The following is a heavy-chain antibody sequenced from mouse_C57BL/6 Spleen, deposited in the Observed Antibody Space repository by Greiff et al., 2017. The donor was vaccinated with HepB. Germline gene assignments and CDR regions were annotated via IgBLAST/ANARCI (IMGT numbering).Heavy chain of an antibody. CDR2: INPYNGGT. D-gene: IGHD1-2*01. Sequence: EVQLQQSGPVLVKPGASVKMSCKASGYTFTDYYMNWVKQSHGKSLEWIGVINPYNGGTSYNQKFKGKATLTVDKSSSTAYMELNSLTSEDSAVYYCARGGITTGFAYWGQGTLVTVSA. J-gene: IGHJ3*01. CDR1: GYTFTDYY. CDR3: ARGGITTGFAY. V-gene: IGHV1-19*01.